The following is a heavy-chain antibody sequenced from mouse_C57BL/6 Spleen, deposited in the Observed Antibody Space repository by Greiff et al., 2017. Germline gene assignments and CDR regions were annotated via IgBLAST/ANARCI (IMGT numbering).Heavy chain of an antibody. CDR1: GYTFTGYW. CDR2: ILPGSGST. Sequence: QVQLQQSGAELMKPGASVKLSCKATGYTFTGYWIEWVKQRPGHGLEWIGEILPGSGSTNYNEKFKGKATFTAQMSSLKSEDTATYYCAREGGYYYGSRFYFDYWGQGTTLTVSS. D-gene: IGHD1-1*01. V-gene: IGHV1-9*01. J-gene: IGHJ2*01. CDR3: AREGGYYYGSRFYFDY.